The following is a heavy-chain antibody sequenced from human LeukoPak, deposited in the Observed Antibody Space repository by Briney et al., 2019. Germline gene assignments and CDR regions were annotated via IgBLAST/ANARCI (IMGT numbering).Heavy chain of an antibody. CDR1: GGSFSGYY. Sequence: SETLSLTCAVYGGSFSGYYWSWIRQPPGKGLEWSGENNHSSSTNYNPSLKSRVTISVDTSKNQFSLKLSSVTAADTAVYYCARGRQWLVYWGQGTLVTVSS. V-gene: IGHV4-34*01. CDR2: NNHSSST. CDR3: ARGRQWLVY. D-gene: IGHD6-19*01. J-gene: IGHJ4*02.